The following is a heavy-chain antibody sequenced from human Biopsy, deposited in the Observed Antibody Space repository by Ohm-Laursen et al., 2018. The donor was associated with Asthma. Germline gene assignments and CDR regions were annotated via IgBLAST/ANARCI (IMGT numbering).Heavy chain of an antibody. J-gene: IGHJ4*02. Sequence: PSQTLSLTCTFSGGSINSDYWSWIRQPPGKGLEWIGLSSYSGFRKYNPSLKSRVTISVDTSKNQLSLNLTSVIAADTAVYYCARCGGDCPIRGFDSWGPGTLVTVSS. CDR3: ARCGGDCPIRGFDS. D-gene: IGHD2-21*02. CDR2: SSYSGFR. CDR1: GGSINSDY. V-gene: IGHV4-59*01.